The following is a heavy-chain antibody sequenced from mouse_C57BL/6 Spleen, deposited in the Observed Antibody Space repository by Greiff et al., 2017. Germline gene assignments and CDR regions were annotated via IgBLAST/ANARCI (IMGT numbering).Heavy chain of an antibody. V-gene: IGHV6-3*01. D-gene: IGHD2-4*01. CDR3: TEELYDYDDLFAY. Sequence: EVKLVESGGGLVQPGGSMKLSCVASGFTFSNYWMNWVRQSPEKGLEWVAQIRLKSDNYATHYAESVKGRFTISRDDSKSSVYLQMNNLRAEDTGIYYCTEELYDYDDLFAYWGQGTLVTVSA. CDR1: GFTFSNYW. J-gene: IGHJ3*01. CDR2: IRLKSDNYAT.